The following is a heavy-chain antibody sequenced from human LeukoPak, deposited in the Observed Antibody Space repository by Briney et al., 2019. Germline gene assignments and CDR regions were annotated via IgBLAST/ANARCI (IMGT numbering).Heavy chain of an antibody. J-gene: IGHJ6*02. D-gene: IGHD2-15*01. CDR3: ARHVSPAADYGMDV. V-gene: IGHV5-51*01. Sequence: GXGRPLPXXGRGWXGIIYPGDSDTRYSPSFQGQVTISADKSINTAYLQWSSLKASDTAMYYCARHVSPAADYGMDVWGQGTTVIVSS. CDR2: IYPGDSDT.